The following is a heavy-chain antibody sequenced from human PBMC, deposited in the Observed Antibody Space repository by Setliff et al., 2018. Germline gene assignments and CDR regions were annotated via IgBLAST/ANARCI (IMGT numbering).Heavy chain of an antibody. D-gene: IGHD3-3*01. Sequence: PSETLSLTCTVYGGSFSDYYWGWIRQSPGKRPEWIAEINQSGNTNYNTSLNSRVSVSVDTPTNQFSLKVFSVTAADTAVYYCRFWSSYYKNDYWAQGTLVTVSS. CDR1: GGSFSDYY. V-gene: IGHV4-34*01. CDR2: INQSGNT. CDR3: RFWSSYYKNDY. J-gene: IGHJ4*02.